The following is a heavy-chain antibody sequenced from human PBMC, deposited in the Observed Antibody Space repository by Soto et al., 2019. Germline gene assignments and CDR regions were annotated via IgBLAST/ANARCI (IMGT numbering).Heavy chain of an antibody. V-gene: IGHV4-4*02. CDR3: ARIRQEAGTAYYYGMDV. J-gene: IGHJ6*02. Sequence: SETLSLTCAVSAGSISSSNWWSWVRQPPGKGLEWIVEIYHSGSTNYNPPLNSRVTISVDKSKNQFSLTLSSVTASDTAVYYCARIRQEAGTAYYYGMDVWGRGTTVTACS. D-gene: IGHD6-19*01. CDR2: IYHSGST. CDR1: AGSISSSNW.